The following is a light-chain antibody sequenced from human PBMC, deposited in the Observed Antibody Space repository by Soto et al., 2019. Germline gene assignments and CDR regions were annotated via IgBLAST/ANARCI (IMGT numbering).Light chain of an antibody. J-gene: IGKJ1*01. Sequence: EIVMTQSPATLSVYPGERATLSCRASQSVSTNLGWYQQKPGQAPWLLIYGASTRATGVPARFIGSGSGTEFTLTISSLQSEDFAVYYCQQYDNWPKTFGQGTKVEIK. CDR1: QSVSTN. V-gene: IGKV3-15*01. CDR2: GAS. CDR3: QQYDNWPKT.